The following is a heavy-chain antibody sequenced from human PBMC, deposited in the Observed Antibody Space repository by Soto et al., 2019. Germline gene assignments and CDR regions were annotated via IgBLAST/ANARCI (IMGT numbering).Heavy chain of an antibody. CDR2: ISTKSGAT. Sequence: ASVKVSCKASGYTFTDYYMHWVRQAPGQGLVWMGWISTKSGATNYAQKFQGRLTLTRDTSISTVYMELSSLKSDDTAVYYCARGKGFCSGSNCFRGEDYYYAMDVWGQGTMVTVSS. J-gene: IGHJ6*02. CDR1: GYTFTDYY. V-gene: IGHV1-2*02. CDR3: ARGKGFCSGSNCFRGEDYYYAMDV. D-gene: IGHD2-8*02.